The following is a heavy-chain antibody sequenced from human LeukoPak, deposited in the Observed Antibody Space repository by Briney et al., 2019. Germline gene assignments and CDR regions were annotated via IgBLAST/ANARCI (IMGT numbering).Heavy chain of an antibody. CDR1: GGSISSSSYY. V-gene: IGHV4-39*07. Sequence: PSETLSLTCTVSGGSISSSSYYWGWIRQPLGKGLEWIGSIYYSGSTYYNPSLKSRVTISVDTSKNQFSLKLSSVTAADTAVYYCARDGEAAPYNWFDPWGQGTLVTVSS. CDR3: ARDGEAAPYNWFDP. CDR2: IYYSGST. D-gene: IGHD6-13*01. J-gene: IGHJ5*02.